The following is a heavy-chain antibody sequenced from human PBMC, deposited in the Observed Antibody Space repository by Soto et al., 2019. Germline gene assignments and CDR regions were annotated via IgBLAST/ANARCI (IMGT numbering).Heavy chain of an antibody. CDR1: GYSFTSYW. V-gene: IGHV5-51*01. CDR3: ESPLYCSSTSCPFDY. J-gene: IGHJ4*02. D-gene: IGHD2-2*01. CDR2: IYPGDSDT. Sequence: GESLKISCKGSGYSFTSYWIGWVRQMPGKGLEWMGIIYPGDSDTRYSPSFQGQVTISADKSISTAYLQWSSLKASDTAMYYCESPLYCSSTSCPFDYWGQGTLVTVSS.